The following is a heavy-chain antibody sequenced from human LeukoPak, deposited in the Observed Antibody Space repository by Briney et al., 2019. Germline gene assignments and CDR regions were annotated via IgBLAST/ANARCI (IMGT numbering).Heavy chain of an antibody. D-gene: IGHD3-16*01. CDR1: GGSISSYY. CDR2: IYYSGST. V-gene: IGHV4-59*01. Sequence: SETLSLTCTVSGGSISSYYWSWIRQPPGKGLEWIGYIYYSGSTNYNPSLKSRVTISVDTSKNQFSLKLSSVTAADTAVYYCARAASVGDFDYRGQGTLVTVSS. J-gene: IGHJ4*02. CDR3: ARAASVGDFDY.